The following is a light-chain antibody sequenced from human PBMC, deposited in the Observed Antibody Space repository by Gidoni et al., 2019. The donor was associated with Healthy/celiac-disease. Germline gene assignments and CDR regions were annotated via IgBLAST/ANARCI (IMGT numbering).Light chain of an antibody. CDR3: QQYNSYPET. Sequence: DIQMTQSPSTLSASVGDRVTITCRASQSISSWLAWYQQKPGKAPKLLIYVAYSLESGVPSRFSGSGSGTEFTLTISSLQPDDFATYYCQQYNSYPETFGQXTKVEIK. J-gene: IGKJ1*01. CDR2: VAY. CDR1: QSISSW. V-gene: IGKV1-5*01.